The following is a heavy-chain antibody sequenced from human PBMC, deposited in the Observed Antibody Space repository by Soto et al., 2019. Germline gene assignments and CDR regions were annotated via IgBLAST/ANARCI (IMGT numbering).Heavy chain of an antibody. J-gene: IGHJ4*02. V-gene: IGHV4-4*02. D-gene: IGHD6-13*01. Sequence: QVQLQESGPGLVKPSGTLSLTCAVSGDSISSDKWWSWVRQPPGKGLEWIGEIHHSGNSNYNPSLKXRXTXSXXKPKNQFPLKLSSVTDADTAVYYCARGERQQQRDYWGQGTLVTVSS. CDR1: GDSISSDKW. CDR2: IHHSGNS. CDR3: ARGERQQQRDY.